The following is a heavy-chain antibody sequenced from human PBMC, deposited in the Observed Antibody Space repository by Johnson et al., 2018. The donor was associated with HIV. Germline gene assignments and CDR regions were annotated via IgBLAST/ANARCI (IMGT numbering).Heavy chain of an antibody. CDR3: AKDREWLVPTPLDAFDI. CDR2: ISSSGSTI. J-gene: IGHJ3*02. D-gene: IGHD6-19*01. CDR1: GFTFSDYY. V-gene: IGHV3-11*04. Sequence: QVQLVESGGGLIQPGGSLRLSCAASGFTFSDYYMSWIRQAPGKGLEWVSYISSSGSTIYYADSVKGRFTISRDNAKNSLYLQMNSLRAEDTAVYYCAKDREWLVPTPLDAFDIWGQGTMVTVSS.